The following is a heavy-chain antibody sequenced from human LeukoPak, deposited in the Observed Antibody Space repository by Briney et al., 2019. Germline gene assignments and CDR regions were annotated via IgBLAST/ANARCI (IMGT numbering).Heavy chain of an antibody. D-gene: IGHD1-26*01. CDR2: VSYSGDI. V-gene: IGHV4-59*11. CDR3: ARGGASSRYFGY. CDR1: GGSISGHF. Sequence: PSETLSLTCTVSGGSISGHFWSWIRQPPGKGLEWIGFVSYSGDINYSPSFNGRVTISLDTSKSQFSLNLNSVTAADTAVYFCARGGASSRYFGYWGQGTLVTVSS. J-gene: IGHJ4*02.